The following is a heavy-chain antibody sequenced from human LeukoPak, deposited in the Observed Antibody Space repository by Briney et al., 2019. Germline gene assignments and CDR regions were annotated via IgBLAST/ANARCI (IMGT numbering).Heavy chain of an antibody. CDR2: INPNSGGT. J-gene: IGHJ4*02. D-gene: IGHD5-12*01. V-gene: IGHV1-2*02. CDR3: ARDLRRRVDIVATIKFGY. Sequence: GASVKVSCKASGYTFTGYYMHWVRQAPGQGVEWMGWINPNSGGTNYAQKFQGRVTMTRDTSISTAYMELSRLRSDDTAVYYCARDLRRRVDIVATIKFGYWGQGTLVTVSS. CDR1: GYTFTGYY.